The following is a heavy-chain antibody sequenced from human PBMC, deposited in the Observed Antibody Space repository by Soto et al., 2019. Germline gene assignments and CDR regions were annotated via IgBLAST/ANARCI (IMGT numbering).Heavy chain of an antibody. V-gene: IGHV3-7*02. CDR1: GFTFGSYW. Sequence: EVQLVESGGGLVQPGGSLTLSCAASGFTFGSYWMGWVRQAPGKGLEWVATIKQDGSEKNYMDSVKGRFTISRDNAKKSLYLQMNSLRADDTALYYCVRTGDDYWGQGTLVTVSS. CDR3: VRTGDDY. D-gene: IGHD3-16*01. J-gene: IGHJ4*02. CDR2: IKQDGSEK.